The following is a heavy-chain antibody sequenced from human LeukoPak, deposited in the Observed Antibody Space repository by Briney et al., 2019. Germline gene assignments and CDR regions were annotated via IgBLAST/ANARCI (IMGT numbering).Heavy chain of an antibody. Sequence: GGSLRLACAASGFTFSNYWMHWVRQAPGKGLVWVSRISSDGSSTSYADSVKGRFTISRDNAKNTLYLQMNSLRAEDTAVYYCARTAYSDYSLGFWGQGTLVTVSS. J-gene: IGHJ4*02. V-gene: IGHV3-74*01. CDR3: ARTAYSDYSLGF. D-gene: IGHD5-12*01. CDR2: ISSDGSST. CDR1: GFTFSNYW.